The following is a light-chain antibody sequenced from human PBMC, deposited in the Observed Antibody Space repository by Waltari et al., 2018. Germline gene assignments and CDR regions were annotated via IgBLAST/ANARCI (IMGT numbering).Light chain of an antibody. V-gene: IGKV4-1*01. Sequence: IVMTQSPDSLAVSLGERATINCKSSHNILDSSNNKHHLAWYRQRPGQPPQVVIYWAFSRESGVPDRFTGSGSGTDFTLTISSLQADDVAVYYCQQYYTTPFTFGQGTKLEIK. J-gene: IGKJ2*01. CDR1: HNILDSSNNKHH. CDR2: WAF. CDR3: QQYYTTPFT.